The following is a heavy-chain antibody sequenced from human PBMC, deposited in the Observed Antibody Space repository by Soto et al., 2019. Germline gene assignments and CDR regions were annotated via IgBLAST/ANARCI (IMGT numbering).Heavy chain of an antibody. Sequence: PGDSLKLSCKGSGYSFTSYWIGWVRQMPGKGLEWMGIIYPGDSDTRYSPSFQGQVTISADKSISTAYLQWSSLKASDTAMYYCASAYGTSPSCHLSDAMDGCGQGTTVTLAS. CDR1: GYSFTSYW. CDR3: ASAYGTSPSCHLSDAMDG. J-gene: IGHJ6*02. CDR2: IYPGDSDT. V-gene: IGHV5-51*01. D-gene: IGHD2-2*01.